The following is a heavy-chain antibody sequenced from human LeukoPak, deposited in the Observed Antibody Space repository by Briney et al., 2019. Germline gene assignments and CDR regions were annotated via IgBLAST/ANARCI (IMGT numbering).Heavy chain of an antibody. J-gene: IGHJ4*02. V-gene: IGHV3-21*01. CDR1: GLTFSSYS. CDR3: ARDPPIYDFWSGSSGGFDY. CDR2: ISSSSSYI. D-gene: IGHD3-3*01. Sequence: GGSLTLSCSVSGLTFSSYSMNWVRQAPGKGLEWVSSISSSSSYICYAESVKSRFTISRDNAKNSLYLQMNSLRAEDTAVYYCARDPPIYDFWSGSSGGFDYWGQGTMVTVSS.